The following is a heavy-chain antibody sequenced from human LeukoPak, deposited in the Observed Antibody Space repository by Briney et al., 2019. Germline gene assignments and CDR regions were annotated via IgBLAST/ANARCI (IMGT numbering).Heavy chain of an antibody. J-gene: IGHJ4*02. CDR1: GGSFSGYY. V-gene: IGHV4-34*01. Sequence: MPSETLSLTCAVYGGSFSGYYWSWIRQPPGKGLEWIGEINHSGSTNYNPSLKSRVTISVDTSKNQFSLKLSSVTAADTAVYYCARHPFATPFDHWGRGILVTVSS. CDR3: ARHPFATPFDH. CDR2: INHSGST.